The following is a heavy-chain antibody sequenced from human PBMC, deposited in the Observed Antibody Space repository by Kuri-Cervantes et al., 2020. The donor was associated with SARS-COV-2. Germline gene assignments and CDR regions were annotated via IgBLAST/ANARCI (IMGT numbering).Heavy chain of an antibody. Sequence: SVKVSCKASGGTFSSYAISWVRQAPGQGLEWMGRIIPILGIANYAQKFQGRVTITADKSTSTAYMELSRLRSEDTAVYYCARDGGTYYDFWSGYHGRGMDVWGQGTTVTVSS. J-gene: IGHJ6*02. CDR1: GGTFSSYA. CDR3: ARDGGTYYDFWSGYHGRGMDV. D-gene: IGHD3-3*01. V-gene: IGHV1-69*04. CDR2: IIPILGIA.